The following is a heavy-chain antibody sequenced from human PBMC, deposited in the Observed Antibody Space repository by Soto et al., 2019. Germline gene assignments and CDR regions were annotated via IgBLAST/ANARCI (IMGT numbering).Heavy chain of an antibody. Sequence: QVQLVESGGGVVQPGRSLRLSCAASGFTFNSYAMHWVRQAPGKGLEWVAIISNDGSNKNYVDSVKGRFTISRDNSKNPLYLQMNSLSSEDTAVYFCGKGCLGGGYCYFLVTWGQGTLVSVSS. CDR3: GKGCLGGGYCYFLVT. J-gene: IGHJ5*01. V-gene: IGHV3-30*18. D-gene: IGHD2-21*02. CDR1: GFTFNSYA. CDR2: ISNDGSNK.